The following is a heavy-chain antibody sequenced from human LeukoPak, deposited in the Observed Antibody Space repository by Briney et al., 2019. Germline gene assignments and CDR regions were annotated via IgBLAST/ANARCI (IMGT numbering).Heavy chain of an antibody. CDR3: ARDRGVGAFDY. CDR1: GFTFSGYW. CDR2: ISYDGSNK. Sequence: GGSLRLSCAASGFTFSGYWMSWVRQAPGKGLEWVAVISYDGSNKYYADSVKGRFTISRDNSKNTLYLQMNSLRAEDTAVYYCARDRGVGAFDYWGQGTLVTVSS. V-gene: IGHV3-30-3*01. J-gene: IGHJ4*02. D-gene: IGHD1-26*01.